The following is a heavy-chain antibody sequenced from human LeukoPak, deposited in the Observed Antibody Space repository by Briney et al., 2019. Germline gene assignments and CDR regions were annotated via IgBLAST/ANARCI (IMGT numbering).Heavy chain of an antibody. D-gene: IGHD1-1*01. CDR1: GGSISNSSYY. CDR2: IYYSGST. J-gene: IGHJ6*03. CDR3: ARVSWFPGTSYYYMDV. V-gene: IGHV4-39*07. Sequence: SETLSLTCTVSGGSISNSSYYWGWIRQPPGKGLEWIGSIYYSGSTYYNPSLKSRVTISVDTSKNQFSLKLSSVTAADTAVYYCARVSWFPGTSYYYMDVWGKGTTVTVSS.